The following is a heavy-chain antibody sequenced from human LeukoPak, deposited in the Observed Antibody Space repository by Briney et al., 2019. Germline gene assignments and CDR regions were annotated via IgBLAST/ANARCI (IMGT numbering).Heavy chain of an antibody. D-gene: IGHD6-19*01. J-gene: IGHJ6*02. CDR1: GGTFSSYA. V-gene: IGHV1-69*13. CDR2: IIPIFGTA. CDR3: ARGPYSSGWYTDYYYYYGMDV. Sequence: GASVKVSCKASGGTFSSYAISWVRQAPGQGLEWMGGIIPIFGTANYAQKFQGRVTITADESTSTAYMELSSLRSDDTAVYYCARGPYSSGWYTDYYYYYGMDVWGQGTTVTVSS.